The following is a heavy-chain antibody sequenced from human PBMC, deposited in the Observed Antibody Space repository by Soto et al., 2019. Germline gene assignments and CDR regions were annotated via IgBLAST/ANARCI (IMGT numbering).Heavy chain of an antibody. CDR1: RASIYTYS. CDR3: ATIVGANDY. CDR2: IYSSGSA. D-gene: IGHD1-26*01. V-gene: IGHV4-4*07. Sequence: LSLTCTDSRASIYTYSWTWIRQPAGKGLQWIGHIYSSGSANYSPSLKSRVSMSVDSSKNQISLKLTSVTAADTAVYYCATIVGANDYWGQGTLVTVSS. J-gene: IGHJ4*02.